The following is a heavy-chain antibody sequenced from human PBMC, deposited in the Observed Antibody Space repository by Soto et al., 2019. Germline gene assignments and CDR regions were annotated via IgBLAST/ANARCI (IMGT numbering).Heavy chain of an antibody. Sequence: HPGGSLRLSCAASGFTFSSYAMSWVRQAPGKGLEWVSAIRGSGGSTYYADSVKGRFTISRDNSKNTLYLQMNSLRAEDTAVYYCAKPPLYYYDSSGYYPPEWGQGTRVTVSS. CDR3: AKPPLYYYDSSGYYPPE. CDR2: IRGSGGST. D-gene: IGHD3-22*01. V-gene: IGHV3-23*01. CDR1: GFTFSSYA. J-gene: IGHJ4*02.